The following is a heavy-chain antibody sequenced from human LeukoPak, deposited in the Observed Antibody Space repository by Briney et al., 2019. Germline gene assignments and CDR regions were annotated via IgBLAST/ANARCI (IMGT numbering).Heavy chain of an antibody. CDR2: IYYSGST. CDR1: GGSISSYY. V-gene: IGHV4-59*01. J-gene: IGHJ5*02. D-gene: IGHD6-13*01. Sequence: SETLSLTCTVSGGSISSYYWSWIRQPPGKGLEWIGYIYYSGSTNYNPSLKSRVTISVDTSKNQFSLKLSSVTAADTAVYYCARMTMDSSSWYAGEYWFDPWGQGTLVTVSS. CDR3: ARMTMDSSSWYAGEYWFDP.